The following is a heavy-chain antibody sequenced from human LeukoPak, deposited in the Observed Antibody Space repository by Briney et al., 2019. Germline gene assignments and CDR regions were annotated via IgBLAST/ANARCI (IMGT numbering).Heavy chain of an antibody. CDR1: GESFSGYY. Sequence: SETLSLTCAVYGESFSGYYWSWIRQPPGKGLEWIGEINYSGGTNYNPSLKSRDTISIDMSKNQFSLKLSSVTAADTAVYYCARVEEDYYGMDVWGQGTTVTVSS. CDR3: ARVEEDYYGMDV. V-gene: IGHV4-34*01. CDR2: INYSGGT. J-gene: IGHJ6*02.